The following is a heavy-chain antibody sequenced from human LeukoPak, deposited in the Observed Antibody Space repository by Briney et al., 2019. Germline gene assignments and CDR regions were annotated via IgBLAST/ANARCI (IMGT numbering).Heavy chain of an antibody. D-gene: IGHD6-13*01. CDR3: ARAAYSSTWYSRYFDL. V-gene: IGHV3-13*01. Sequence: GGSLRLSCAASGFTFRSYDMHWVRQATGKGLEWVSGIGTAGEIYYPGSVKGRFTISRENAKNSLYLQMNSLRAGGTAVYYCARAAYSSTWYSRYFDLWGRGTLVTVSS. CDR2: IGTAGEI. J-gene: IGHJ2*01. CDR1: GFTFRSYD.